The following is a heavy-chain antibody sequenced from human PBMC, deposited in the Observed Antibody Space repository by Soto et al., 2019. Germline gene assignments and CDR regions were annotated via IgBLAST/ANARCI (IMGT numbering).Heavy chain of an antibody. CDR3: ARDLLPPTVTTHGMDV. Sequence: GGSLRLSCAASGFTFSSYGMHWVRQAPGKGLEWVAVIWYDGSNKYYSDSVKGRFTISRDNSKNTLYLQMNSLRAEATAVYYCARDLLPPTVTTHGMDVWGQGTRVTVSS. V-gene: IGHV3-33*01. CDR1: GFTFSSYG. D-gene: IGHD4-17*01. J-gene: IGHJ6*02. CDR2: IWYDGSNK.